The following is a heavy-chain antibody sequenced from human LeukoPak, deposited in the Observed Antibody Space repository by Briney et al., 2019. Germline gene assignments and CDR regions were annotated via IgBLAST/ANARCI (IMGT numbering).Heavy chain of an antibody. CDR1: GFTVRSAC. CDR2: IYIGGSA. Sequence: GGSLRLSCAASGFTVRSACMTWVRQASGKGLEWVSVIYIGGSAYYADSVKGRFTISRDNSRNTLYLQMNSLRTEDTAVYYCAKDRGSSSWGEYFQHWGAGAPVTVSS. J-gene: IGHJ1*01. CDR3: AKDRGSSSWGEYFQH. D-gene: IGHD6-13*01. V-gene: IGHV3-53*01.